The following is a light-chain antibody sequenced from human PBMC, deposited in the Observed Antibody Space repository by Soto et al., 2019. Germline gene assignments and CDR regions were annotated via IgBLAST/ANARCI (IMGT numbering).Light chain of an antibody. CDR1: QSLEDSDGNSY. CDR2: KIS. CDR3: MQATQFPWT. V-gene: IGKV2-24*01. Sequence: IVMTQTPLSSAVTLGQPASISCGSSQSLEDSDGNSYLSWLHQRPGQPPRLLIYKISNRLSGVPDRFSGSGAGTVFTLRISRVEADDVGLYYCMQATQFPWTFGQGTRVEIK. J-gene: IGKJ1*01.